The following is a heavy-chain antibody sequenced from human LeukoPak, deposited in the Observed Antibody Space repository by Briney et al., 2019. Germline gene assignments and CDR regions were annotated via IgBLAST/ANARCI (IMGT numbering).Heavy chain of an antibody. CDR3: ARIAVGAAAAPYFDY. Sequence: QAGGSLRLSCAASGFTVSSNYMSWVRQAPGKGLEWVSVIYSGGSTYYADSVKGRFTISRDNSKNTLYLQMNSLRAEDTAVYYCARIAVGAAAAPYFDYWGQGALVTVSS. CDR2: IYSGGST. V-gene: IGHV3-53*01. CDR1: GFTVSSNY. D-gene: IGHD6-13*01. J-gene: IGHJ4*02.